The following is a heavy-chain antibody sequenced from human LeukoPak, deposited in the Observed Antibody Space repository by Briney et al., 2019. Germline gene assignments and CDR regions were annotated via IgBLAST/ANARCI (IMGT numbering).Heavy chain of an antibody. CDR3: ARDQNPGLGAFDI. D-gene: IGHD2/OR15-2a*01. Sequence: SETLSLTCTVSGGSISSYYWSWIRQPPGKGLEWIGYIYYSGSTKYDPSLKSRVTISVDTSKNQFSLKLSSVTAADTAVYYCARDQNPGLGAFDIWGQGTMVTVSS. CDR1: GGSISSYY. V-gene: IGHV4-59*12. J-gene: IGHJ3*02. CDR2: IYYSGST.